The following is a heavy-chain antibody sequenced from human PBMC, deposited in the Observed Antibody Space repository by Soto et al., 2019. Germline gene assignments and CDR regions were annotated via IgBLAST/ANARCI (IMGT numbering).Heavy chain of an antibody. CDR1: GFTFSSYA. V-gene: IGHV3-23*01. Sequence: EVQLLESGGGLVQPGGSLRLSCAASGFTFSSYAMSWVRQAPGKGLEWVSAISGSGGSTYYADSVKGRFTISRDNSKNTLSLQMNSLRAEDTAVYYCAKDPSSGNYGDSLWYFDLWGRGTLVTVSS. CDR3: AKDPSSGNYGDSLWYFDL. D-gene: IGHD4-17*01. CDR2: ISGSGGST. J-gene: IGHJ2*01.